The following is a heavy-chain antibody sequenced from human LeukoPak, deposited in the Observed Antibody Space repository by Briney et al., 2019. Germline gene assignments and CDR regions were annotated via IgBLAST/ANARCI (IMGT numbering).Heavy chain of an antibody. CDR3: AREQDIVVVPDYGMDV. CDR1: GYTFSSYA. J-gene: IGHJ6*02. V-gene: IGHV3-30-3*01. Sequence: GGSLRLSCAASGYTFSSYAMHWVSQAPGKGLEWVAVISYDGSNKYYADSVKGRFTISRDNSKNTLYLQMNSLRAEDTAVYYCAREQDIVVVPDYGMDVWGQGATVTVSS. D-gene: IGHD2-2*01. CDR2: ISYDGSNK.